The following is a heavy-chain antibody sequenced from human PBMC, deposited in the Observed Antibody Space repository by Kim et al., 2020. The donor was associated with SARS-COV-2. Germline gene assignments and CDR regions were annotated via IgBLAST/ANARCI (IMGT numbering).Heavy chain of an antibody. Sequence: GGSLRLSCAASGFSFSSSSMNWVRQAPGKGLEWVSSISSSGGYIDYADSVKGRFTISRDNAKNSLYLQMNSLRVEDTGVYYCARGPIAAAANFDYWGQGTLVTVSS. CDR2: ISSSGGYI. J-gene: IGHJ4*02. V-gene: IGHV3-21*01. CDR3: ARGPIAAAANFDY. CDR1: GFSFSSSS. D-gene: IGHD6-6*01.